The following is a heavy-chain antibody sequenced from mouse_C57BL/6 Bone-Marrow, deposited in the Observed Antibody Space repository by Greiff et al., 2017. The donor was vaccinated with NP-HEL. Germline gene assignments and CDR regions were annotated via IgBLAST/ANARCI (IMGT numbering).Heavy chain of an antibody. Sequence: VKLVESGAELARPGASVKLSCKASGYTFTSYGISWVKQRTGQGLEWIGEIYPRSGNTYYNEKFKGKATLTADKSSSTAYMELRSLTSEDSAVYFCAREGTYTYYFDYWGQGTTLTVSS. V-gene: IGHV1-81*01. CDR2: IYPRSGNT. CDR3: AREGTYTYYFDY. D-gene: IGHD5-1*01. CDR1: GYTFTSYG. J-gene: IGHJ2*01.